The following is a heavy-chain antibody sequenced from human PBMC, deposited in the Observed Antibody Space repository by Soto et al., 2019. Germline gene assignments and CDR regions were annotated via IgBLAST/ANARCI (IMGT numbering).Heavy chain of an antibody. J-gene: IGHJ6*02. CDR3: ARLNWNYVFYYYYGMDV. CDR1: GGSISSSSYY. V-gene: IGHV4-39*01. Sequence: SETLSLTCTVSGGSISSSSYYWGWIRQPPGKGLEWIGSIYYSGSTYYNPSLKSRVTISVDTSKNQFSLKLSSVTAADTAVYYCARLNWNYVFYYYYGMDVWGQGTTVTVSS. CDR2: IYYSGST. D-gene: IGHD1-7*01.